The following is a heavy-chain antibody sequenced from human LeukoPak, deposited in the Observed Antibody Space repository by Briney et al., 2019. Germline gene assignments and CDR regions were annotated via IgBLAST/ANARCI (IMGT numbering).Heavy chain of an antibody. CDR3: ARIGHCSSTSCYAAGEYYFDY. J-gene: IGHJ4*02. CDR2: ISSSGSTT. V-gene: IGHV3-11*04. CDR1: GFTFSDYY. Sequence: PGGSLRLSCAASGFTFSDYYMSWLRQAPGEGLEWGSYISSSGSTTYYADSVKGRFTSCRDNAKNSLYLQMNSLRAEDTAVYYCARIGHCSSTSCYAAGEYYFDYWGQGTLVTVSS. D-gene: IGHD2-2*01.